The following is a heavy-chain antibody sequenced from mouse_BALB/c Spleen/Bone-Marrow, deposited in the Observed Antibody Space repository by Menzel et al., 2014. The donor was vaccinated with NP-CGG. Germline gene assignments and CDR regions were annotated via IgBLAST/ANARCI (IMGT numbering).Heavy chain of an antibody. Sequence: EVQLQQSGPELEKPGASVKISCRASGYSFTGYSMNWVKQSNGKSLEWIGNIDPYYGGTSYNQKFKGKATLTVDKSSSTAYMQLKSLTSEDSAVYYCATYGYSYWYFDVWGAGTTVTVSS. CDR2: IDPYYGGT. CDR1: GYSFTGYS. J-gene: IGHJ1*01. V-gene: IGHV1-39*01. CDR3: ATYGYSYWYFDV. D-gene: IGHD1-1*01.